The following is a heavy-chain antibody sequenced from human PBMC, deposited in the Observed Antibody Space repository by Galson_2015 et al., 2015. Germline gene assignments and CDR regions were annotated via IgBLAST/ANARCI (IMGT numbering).Heavy chain of an antibody. CDR3: ARHTTVTTGYYYYYMDV. Sequence: QSGAEVKKPGESLKISCTGSGYSLTSYWLGWARQMPGKGLEWMGIIYPGDSDTRYSPSFQGQVTISSDKSISTAYLQWISLKASDPAMYYCARHTTVTTGYYYYYMDVWGKGTPVTVSS. D-gene: IGHD4-11*01. CDR2: IYPGDSDT. CDR1: GYSLTSYW. V-gene: IGHV5-51*01. J-gene: IGHJ6*03.